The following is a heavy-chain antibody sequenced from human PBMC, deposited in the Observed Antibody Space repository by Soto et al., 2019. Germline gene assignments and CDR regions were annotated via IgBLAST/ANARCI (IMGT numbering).Heavy chain of an antibody. CDR2: IYYNGNT. J-gene: IGHJ4*02. CDR1: GGSISSGGYY. D-gene: IGHD6-13*01. V-gene: IGHV4-31*03. Sequence: TLSLTCTVSGGSISSGGYYWSWIRQLPGKGLEWIGYIYYNGNTYYNPSLKSRVTISLDTSKNQFSLKLNSVTAADTAVYYCASAVRSWFYFDYWGQGALVTVS. CDR3: ASAVRSWFYFDY.